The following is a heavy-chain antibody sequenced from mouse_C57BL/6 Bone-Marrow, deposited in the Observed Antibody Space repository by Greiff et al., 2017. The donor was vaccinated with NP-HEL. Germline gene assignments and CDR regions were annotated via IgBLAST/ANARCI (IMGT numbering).Heavy chain of an antibody. CDR1: GYTFTDYN. CDR2: INPNNGGT. J-gene: IGHJ4*01. CDR3: ARGGDYDDYYAMDY. V-gene: IGHV1-18*01. Sequence: DVKLVESGPELVKPGASVKIPCKASGYTFTDYNMDWVKQSHGKSLEWIGDINPNNGGTIYNQKFKGKATLTVDKSSSTAYMELRSLTSEDTAVYYCARGGDYDDYYAMDYWGQGTSVTVSS. D-gene: IGHD2-4*01.